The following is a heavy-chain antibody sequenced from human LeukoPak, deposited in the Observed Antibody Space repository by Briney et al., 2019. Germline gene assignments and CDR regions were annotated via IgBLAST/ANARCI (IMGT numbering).Heavy chain of an antibody. V-gene: IGHV4-61*08. J-gene: IGHJ4*02. Sequence: SETLSLTRTVSGDPISSHNDYEWTWIRQPPGKGLEWIGYSYHFGSTNYNPSLKTRVTISVDTSKNQFSLKLTSVTAADRAVYHCSREHIVFDYWGQGTLVTVSS. D-gene: IGHD2-21*01. CDR1: GDPISSHNDY. CDR2: SYHFGST. CDR3: SREHIVFDY.